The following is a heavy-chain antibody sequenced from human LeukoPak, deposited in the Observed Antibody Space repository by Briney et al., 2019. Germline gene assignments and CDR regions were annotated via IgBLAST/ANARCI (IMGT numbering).Heavy chain of an antibody. J-gene: IGHJ4*02. CDR3: ARGPRLGRSSGYYYLNY. V-gene: IGHV1-46*01. D-gene: IGHD3-22*01. Sequence: ASVKVSCKASGYTFTSYYMHWVRQVPGQGLEWMGIINPSGGSTSYAQKFQGRVTMTRDTSTSTVYMELSSLRSEDTAVYYCARGPRLGRSSGYYYLNYWGQGTLVTVSS. CDR2: INPSGGST. CDR1: GYTFTSYY.